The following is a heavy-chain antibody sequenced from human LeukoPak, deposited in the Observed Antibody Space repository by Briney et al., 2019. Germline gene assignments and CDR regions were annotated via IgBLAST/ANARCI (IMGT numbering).Heavy chain of an antibody. J-gene: IGHJ4*02. CDR2: IYYNGGT. V-gene: IGHV4-30-4*01. CDR3: ARGLGCGGDCYLASDY. D-gene: IGHD2-21*02. CDR1: GGSISSGDYY. Sequence: SQTLSLTCTVSGGSISSGDYYWSWIRQPPGKGLEWIGYIYYNGGTYYNPSLKSRVTISADTSKNQFSLKVNSVTAADTAVYHCARGLGCGGDCYLASDYWGQGTLVTVSS.